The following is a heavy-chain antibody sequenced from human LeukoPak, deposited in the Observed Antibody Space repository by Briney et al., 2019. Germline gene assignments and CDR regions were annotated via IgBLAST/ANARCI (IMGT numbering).Heavy chain of an antibody. CDR1: GGTFSSYA. CDR3: AGKGAVAAPTEDYYYYMDV. J-gene: IGHJ6*03. CDR2: IIPIFGTA. D-gene: IGHD6-19*01. V-gene: IGHV1-69*13. Sequence: SVKVSCKASGGTFSSYAISWVRQAPGQGLEWMGGIIPIFGTANYAQKFQGRVTITADESTSTAYMELSSLRSEDTAVYYCAGKGAVAAPTEDYYYYMDVWGKGTTVTVSS.